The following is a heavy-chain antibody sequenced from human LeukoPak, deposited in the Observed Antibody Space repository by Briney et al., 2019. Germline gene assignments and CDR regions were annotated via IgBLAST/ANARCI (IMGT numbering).Heavy chain of an antibody. V-gene: IGHV4-4*07. J-gene: IGHJ6*02. Sequence: SQTLSLTCTVSGGSINSYYWTWIRQPAGEGLEWIGRIYTSGSTNYNPSLKSRVTMSVDRSKKQFSLKLSSVTAADTAVYYCARDFADILTGYYTFAMDVWGQGTTVTVSS. CDR1: GGSINSYY. CDR2: IYTSGST. CDR3: ARDFADILTGYYTFAMDV. D-gene: IGHD3-9*01.